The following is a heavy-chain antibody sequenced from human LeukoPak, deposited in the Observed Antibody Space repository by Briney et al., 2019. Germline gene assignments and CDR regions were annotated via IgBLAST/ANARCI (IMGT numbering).Heavy chain of an antibody. Sequence: SETLSLTCAVYGGSFSGYYWSWIRQPPGKGLEWIGEINHSGSTNYNPSLKSRVTISVDTSKNQFSLKLSSVTAADTAVYYCARQNSGSYWVDYWGQGTLVTVSS. CDR3: ARQNSGSYWVDY. D-gene: IGHD1-26*01. CDR1: GGSFSGYY. CDR2: INHSGST. J-gene: IGHJ4*02. V-gene: IGHV4-34*01.